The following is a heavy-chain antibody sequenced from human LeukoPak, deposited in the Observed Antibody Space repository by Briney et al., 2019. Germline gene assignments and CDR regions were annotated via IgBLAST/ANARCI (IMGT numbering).Heavy chain of an antibody. J-gene: IGHJ4*02. CDR1: EFTLSSHV. CDR3: AGRGPYFDS. V-gene: IGHV3-64D*06. CDR2: ISSNGGST. Sequence: GGSLRLSCSASEFTLSSHVMHWVHQAPGKGLEYVSGISSNGGSTYYADSVKGRFTIFRDNAKNTLYLQMSSLRVEDSAVYYCAGRGPYFDSWGQGALVTVSS.